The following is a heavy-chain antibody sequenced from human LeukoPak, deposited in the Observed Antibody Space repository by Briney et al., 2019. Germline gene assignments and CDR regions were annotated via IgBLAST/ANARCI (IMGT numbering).Heavy chain of an antibody. CDR2: ISSSSSTI. Sequence: GGSLRLSCAASGFTFSSYSMNWVRQAPGKGLEWVSYISSSSSTIYYADSVKGRFTISRDNAKNPLYLQMNSLRAEETAVYYCARAHTNRGFDYWGQGTLVTVSS. D-gene: IGHD3-10*01. J-gene: IGHJ4*02. CDR1: GFTFSSYS. V-gene: IGHV3-48*01. CDR3: ARAHTNRGFDY.